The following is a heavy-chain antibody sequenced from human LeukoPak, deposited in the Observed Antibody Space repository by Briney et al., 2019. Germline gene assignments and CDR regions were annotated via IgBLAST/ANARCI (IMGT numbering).Heavy chain of an antibody. V-gene: IGHV1-46*01. Sequence: ASVKASCKASGYTFTSYYMHWVRQAPGQGLEWMGIINPSGGSTSYAQKFQGRVTMTRDMSTSTVYMELSSLRSDDTAVYYCASPKGRAVAGTYAFDIWGQGTMVTVSS. J-gene: IGHJ3*02. D-gene: IGHD6-19*01. CDR3: ASPKGRAVAGTYAFDI. CDR1: GYTFTSYY. CDR2: INPSGGST.